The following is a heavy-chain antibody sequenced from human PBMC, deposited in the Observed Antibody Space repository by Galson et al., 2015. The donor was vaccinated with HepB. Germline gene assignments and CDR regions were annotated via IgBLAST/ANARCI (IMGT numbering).Heavy chain of an antibody. CDR3: ARDMIVGATTLCDY. CDR2: ISYDGSNK. CDR1: GFTFSSYA. Sequence: SLRLSCAASGFTFSSYAMHWVRQAPGKGLEWVAVISYDGSNKYYADSVKGRFTISRDNSKNTLYLQMNSLRAEDTAVYYCARDMIVGATTLCDYWGQGTLVTVSS. J-gene: IGHJ4*02. D-gene: IGHD1-26*01. V-gene: IGHV3-30-3*01.